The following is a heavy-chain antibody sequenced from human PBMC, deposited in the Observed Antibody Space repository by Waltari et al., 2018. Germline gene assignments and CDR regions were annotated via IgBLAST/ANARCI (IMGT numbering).Heavy chain of an antibody. CDR1: GGTFSSYA. CDR2: IILIFGTA. Sequence: QVQLVQSGAEVKKPGSSVKVSCKASGGTFSSYAISWVRQAPGQGLEWMGGIILIFGTANYEQKFQGRGTITTDESTSTAYMELSSLRSEDTAVYYCARDERRDGYNDGGLDAFDIWGQGTMVTVSS. CDR3: ARDERRDGYNDGGLDAFDI. D-gene: IGHD5-12*01. V-gene: IGHV1-69*05. J-gene: IGHJ3*02.